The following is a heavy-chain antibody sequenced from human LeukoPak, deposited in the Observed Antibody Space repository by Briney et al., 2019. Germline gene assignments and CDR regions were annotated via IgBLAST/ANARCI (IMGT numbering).Heavy chain of an antibody. CDR3: AREGGSSRWFDP. CDR1: GYTFTGYY. V-gene: IGHV1-2*02. J-gene: IGHJ5*02. Sequence: ASVKVSCKASGYTFTGYYMHWVRQAPGRGLEWMGWINPNSGGTNYAQKFQGRVTMTRDTSISTAYMELSRLRSDDTAVYYCAREGGSSRWFDPWGQGTLVTVSS. CDR2: INPNSGGT. D-gene: IGHD6-6*01.